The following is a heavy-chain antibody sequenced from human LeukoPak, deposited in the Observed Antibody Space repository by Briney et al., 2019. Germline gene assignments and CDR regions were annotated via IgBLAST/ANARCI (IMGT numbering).Heavy chain of an antibody. CDR3: ARGGITIFGVVSYMDV. J-gene: IGHJ6*03. V-gene: IGHV3-7*03. CDR1: GFTFNTYW. Sequence: GGSLRLSCAASGFTFNTYWMTWVRQAPGKGLEWVANINQDGFESYYVDSVKGRFTISRDSAKNSLYLQMNSLRAEDTALYYCARGGITIFGVVSYMDVWGKGTTVTVSS. CDR2: INQDGFES. D-gene: IGHD3-3*01.